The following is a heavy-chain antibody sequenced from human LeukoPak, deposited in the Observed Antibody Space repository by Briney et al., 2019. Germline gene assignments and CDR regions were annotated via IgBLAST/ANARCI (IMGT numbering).Heavy chain of an antibody. CDR3: ARDGGYDFWSGYYQDY. CDR1: GFTFSNYA. V-gene: IGHV3-30-3*01. D-gene: IGHD3-3*01. CDR2: ISYDGSNK. Sequence: GGSLRLSCAASGFTFSNYALHWVRQAPGKGLEWVALISYDGSNKYYADSVKGRFTISRDNSKNTLYLQMNSLRAEDTAVYYCARDGGYDFWSGYYQDYWGQGTLVTVSS. J-gene: IGHJ4*02.